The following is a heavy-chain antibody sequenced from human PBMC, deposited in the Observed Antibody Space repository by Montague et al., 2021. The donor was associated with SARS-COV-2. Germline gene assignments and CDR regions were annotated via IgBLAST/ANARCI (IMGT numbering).Heavy chain of an antibody. J-gene: IGHJ4*02. CDR3: ARGRQHINMVVVVVTGGEYYFDF. CDR2: IYTSGST. D-gene: IGHD3-22*01. CDR1: GGSISSYY. Sequence: SETLSLICTVSGGSISSYYWSWIRQPAGKGLEWIGRIYTSGSTNYNPSLKSRVTMSVDTSKNQFSLKMTSVTAADTAVYYCARGRQHINMVVVVVTGGEYYFDFWGQGTLVAVSS. V-gene: IGHV4-4*07.